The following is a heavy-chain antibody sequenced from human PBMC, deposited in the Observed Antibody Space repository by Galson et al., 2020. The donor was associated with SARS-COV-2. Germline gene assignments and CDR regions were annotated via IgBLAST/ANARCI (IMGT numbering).Heavy chain of an antibody. V-gene: IGHV4-59*08. J-gene: IGHJ6*02. Sequence: SQTLSLTCTVSGGSISSYYWSWIRQPPGKGLEWIGYIYYSGSTNYNPSLKSRVTISVDTSKNQFSLKLSSVTAADTAVYYCAKLTTVTTGLFYYYYGMDVWGHGTTVTVSS. D-gene: IGHD4-17*01. CDR3: AKLTTVTTGLFYYYYGMDV. CDR2: IYYSGST. CDR1: GGSISSYY.